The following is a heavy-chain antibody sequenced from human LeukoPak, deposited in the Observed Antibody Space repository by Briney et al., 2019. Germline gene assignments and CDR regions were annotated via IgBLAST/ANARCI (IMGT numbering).Heavy chain of an antibody. D-gene: IGHD3-3*01. CDR3: ARGVTYYDFWSGYYTVNDAFDI. Sequence: GESLKISCKGSGYSFTSYWIGWVRQMPGKGLEWMGIIYPGDSDTRYSPSFQGQVTISADKSISTAYLQWSSLKASDTAMYYCARGVTYYDFWSGYYTVNDAFDIWGQGTMVTVSS. V-gene: IGHV5-51*01. J-gene: IGHJ3*02. CDR1: GYSFTSYW. CDR2: IYPGDSDT.